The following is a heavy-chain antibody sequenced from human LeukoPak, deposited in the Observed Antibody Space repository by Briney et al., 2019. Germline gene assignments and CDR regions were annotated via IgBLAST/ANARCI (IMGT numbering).Heavy chain of an antibody. CDR3: ARSHLGATGYYFDY. CDR1: GFTFSSYA. CDR2: ISGSGGST. V-gene: IGHV3-23*01. D-gene: IGHD1-26*01. J-gene: IGHJ4*02. Sequence: GGSLRLSCAASGFTFSSYAMSWVRQAPGKGLEWVSAISGSGGSTYYADSVKGRFTISRDNSKNTLYLQMNSLRAEDTAVYYCARSHLGATGYYFDYWGQGTLVTVSS.